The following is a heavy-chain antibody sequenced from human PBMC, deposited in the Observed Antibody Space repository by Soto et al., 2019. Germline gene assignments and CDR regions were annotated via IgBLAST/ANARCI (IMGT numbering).Heavy chain of an antibody. V-gene: IGHV3-23*01. CDR2: ISGSGGST. Sequence: EVQLLESGGGLVQPGGSLSLSCAASGFTFSSYAMSWVRQAPGKGLEWVSGISGSGGSTYYADSVKGRFTISRDNSKNTLYLQMNSLSAEDTAVYYCAKDLKQWLVPGFDYWGQGTLVTVSS. J-gene: IGHJ4*02. CDR1: GFTFSSYA. CDR3: AKDLKQWLVPGFDY. D-gene: IGHD6-19*01.